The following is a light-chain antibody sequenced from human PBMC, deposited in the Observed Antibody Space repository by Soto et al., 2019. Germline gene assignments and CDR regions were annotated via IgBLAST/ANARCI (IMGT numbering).Light chain of an antibody. CDR3: QQYGSSPQRT. Sequence: ENVLTHSPGTLSLSPGERATLSCSASQSLSSSYLAWYQQKPGQAPRLLIYGASSRATGIPDRFSGSGSGTDFTLTISRLEPEDFAVYYCQQYGSSPQRTFGQGTKVDIK. V-gene: IGKV3-20*01. CDR2: GAS. J-gene: IGKJ1*01. CDR1: QSLSSSY.